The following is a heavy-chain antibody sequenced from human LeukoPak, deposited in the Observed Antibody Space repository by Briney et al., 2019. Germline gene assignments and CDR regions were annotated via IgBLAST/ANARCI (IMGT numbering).Heavy chain of an antibody. J-gene: IGHJ4*02. D-gene: IGHD3-3*01. Sequence: PGGSLRLSCAASGFTFSSYAMSWVRQAPGKGLEWVAVISYDGSNKYYADSVKGRFTISRDNSKNTLYLQMNSLRAEDTAVYYCAKGLRSDGFWSGYYTGLDYWGQGTLVTVSS. CDR2: ISYDGSNK. V-gene: IGHV3-30*18. CDR1: GFTFSSYA. CDR3: AKGLRSDGFWSGYYTGLDY.